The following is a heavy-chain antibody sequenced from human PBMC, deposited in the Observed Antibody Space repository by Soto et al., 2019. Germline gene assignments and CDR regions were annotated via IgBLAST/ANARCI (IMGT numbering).Heavy chain of an antibody. Sequence: LRLSCAASGFTFSDYYMSWIRQAPGKGLEWVSYISSSSSYTNYADSVKGRFTISRDNAKNSLYLQMNSLRAEDTAVYYCARERRSSSSPFDYWGQGTLVTVSS. D-gene: IGHD6-6*01. CDR2: ISSSSSYT. CDR1: GFTFSDYY. J-gene: IGHJ4*02. V-gene: IGHV3-11*06. CDR3: ARERRSSSSPFDY.